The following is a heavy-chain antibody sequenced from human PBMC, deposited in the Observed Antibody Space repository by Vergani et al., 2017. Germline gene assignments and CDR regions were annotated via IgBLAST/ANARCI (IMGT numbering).Heavy chain of an antibody. V-gene: IGHV4-59*11. D-gene: IGHD1/OR15-1a*01. CDR3: ASDTHSEQRADR. CDR1: FDSIRNLY. CDR2: IHYSENT. J-gene: IGHJ5*02. Sequence: QVQLQESGPGLVKSSETLSLTCSVSFDSIRNLYCNWIRQPPGKGLEWIGSIHYSENTNYKPSLKTRVTISVDTSKNQFSLTLTSVTAADTAVYYCASDTHSEQRADRWGQGILVTVTS.